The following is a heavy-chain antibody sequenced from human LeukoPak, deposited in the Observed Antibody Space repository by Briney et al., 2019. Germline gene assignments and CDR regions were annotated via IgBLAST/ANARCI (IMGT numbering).Heavy chain of an antibody. D-gene: IGHD4-17*01. CDR1: GFSFISYG. J-gene: IGHJ4*02. Sequence: GGSLRLSCAASGFSFISYGMHWVRRAPGKGLEWVGVISDDGRRKDYADSVKGRFTISRDNSKDTLYLQMNSLRAEDTAVYYCAKRPSDYGDYVSYFDYWGQGTLVTVSS. CDR3: AKRPSDYGDYVSYFDY. V-gene: IGHV3-30*18. CDR2: ISDDGRRK.